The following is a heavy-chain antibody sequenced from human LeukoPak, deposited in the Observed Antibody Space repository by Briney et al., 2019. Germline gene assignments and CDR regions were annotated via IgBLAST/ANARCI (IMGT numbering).Heavy chain of an antibody. V-gene: IGHV4-59*01. CDR1: GGSISSYY. J-gene: IGHJ4*02. D-gene: IGHD3-22*01. CDR2: IYDSGST. CDR3: ARQSISGSSLSYFDY. Sequence: SETLSLTCTVSGGSISSYYWSWIRQPPGKGLEWIGNIYDSGSTNYTPSLKSRVTISVDTSKNQCSLKLSSVPAADTAVYYCARQSISGSSLSYFDYWGQGTLVNVSS.